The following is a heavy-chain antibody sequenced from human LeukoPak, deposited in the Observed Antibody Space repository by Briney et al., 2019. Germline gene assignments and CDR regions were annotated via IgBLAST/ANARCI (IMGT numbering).Heavy chain of an antibody. CDR3: AREAPLNPGAHFDY. V-gene: IGHV1-2*02. CDR1: GYTFTCYY. CDR2: INPNSGGP. Sequence: ASVKVSCKASGYTFTCYYMHWVRQAPGQGLERMGWINPNSGGPNYAQKFQGRVTMTRDTSISTAYMELSRLRSDDTAVYYCAREAPLNPGAHFDYWGQGTLVTVSS. D-gene: IGHD1-26*01. J-gene: IGHJ4*02.